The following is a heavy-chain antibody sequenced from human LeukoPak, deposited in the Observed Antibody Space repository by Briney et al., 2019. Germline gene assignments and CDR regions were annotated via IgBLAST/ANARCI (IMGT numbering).Heavy chain of an antibody. Sequence: GASVKVSCKASAYTFTSYGISWVRHAPGQGLEWMGWISPYNGNTNYAQKLQGRVTMTTDTSTSTAYMELRSLRSDDTAVYYCAREMATIVNQFDYWGQGTLVTVSS. V-gene: IGHV1-18*01. CDR1: AYTFTSYG. CDR2: ISPYNGNT. D-gene: IGHD5-24*01. CDR3: AREMATIVNQFDY. J-gene: IGHJ4*02.